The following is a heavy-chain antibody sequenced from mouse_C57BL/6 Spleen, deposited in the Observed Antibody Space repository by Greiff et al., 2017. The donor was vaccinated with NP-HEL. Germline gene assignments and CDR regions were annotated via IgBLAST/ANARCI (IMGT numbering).Heavy chain of an antibody. V-gene: IGHV1-80*01. CDR1: GYAFSSYW. D-gene: IGHD1-1*01. CDR3: AREITTVVATGNLNYAMDY. Sequence: VQLQQSGAELVKPGASVKISCKASGYAFSSYWMNWVKQRPGKGLEWIGQIYPGDGDTNYNGKFKGKATLTADKSSSTAYMQLSSLTSEDSAVYFCAREITTVVATGNLNYAMDYWGQGTSVTVSS. J-gene: IGHJ4*01. CDR2: IYPGDGDT.